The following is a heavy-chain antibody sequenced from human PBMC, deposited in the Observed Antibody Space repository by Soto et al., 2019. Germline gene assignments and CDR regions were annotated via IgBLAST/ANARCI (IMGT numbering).Heavy chain of an antibody. Sequence: SETLSLTCTVSGGSISSYYWSWIRQPPGKGLEWIGYIYYSGSTNYNPSLKSRVTISVDTSKNQFSLKLSSVTAADTAVYYCARQIVDEPYYYYYMDVWGKGTTVTVSS. V-gene: IGHV4-59*08. CDR2: IYYSGST. J-gene: IGHJ6*03. CDR1: GGSISSYY. D-gene: IGHD1-26*01. CDR3: ARQIVDEPYYYYYMDV.